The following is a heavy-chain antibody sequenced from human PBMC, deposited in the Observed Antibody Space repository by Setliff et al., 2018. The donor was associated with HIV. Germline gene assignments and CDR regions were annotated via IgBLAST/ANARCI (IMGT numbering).Heavy chain of an antibody. CDR1: GYIFTDYY. D-gene: IGHD4-4*01. CDR3: ATTYVRDDYNFDF. V-gene: IGHV1-69-2*01. Sequence: GASVKVSCKTSGYIFTDYYMHWVQQAPGEGLEWMGRVDPQDGETKYAEKFQGRVTITADTSTDTSDMELSSLRSEDTAVYYCATTYVRDDYNFDFWGQGSLVTVSS. J-gene: IGHJ4*02. CDR2: VDPQDGET.